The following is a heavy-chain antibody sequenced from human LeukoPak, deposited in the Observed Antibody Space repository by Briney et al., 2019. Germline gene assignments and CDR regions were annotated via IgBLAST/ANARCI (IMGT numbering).Heavy chain of an antibody. V-gene: IGHV3-33*06. CDR3: AKQMAAIPFDH. CDR1: GFTISSYV. D-gene: IGHD5-24*01. CDR2: IWYDGSDT. J-gene: IGHJ4*02. Sequence: PGGSPRLSFVASGFTISSYVMHWVRQAPGKGLEWVALIWYDGSDTYYADSVKGRFTISRDNSKNTLYLQMNSLRAEGTAVYYCAKQMAAIPFDHWGGGPGHSVSS.